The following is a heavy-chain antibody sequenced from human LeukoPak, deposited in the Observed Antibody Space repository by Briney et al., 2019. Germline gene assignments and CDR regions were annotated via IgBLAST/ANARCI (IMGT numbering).Heavy chain of an antibody. CDR3: ARAGLYSGWYVVDF. CDR1: GFTVSNNY. J-gene: IGHJ4*01. CDR2: IYSGGNT. Sequence: GGSLRLSCSASGFTVSNNYISWVRQRPGKGLEWVSVIYSGGNTYYADSVRGRFTISRDNSQNTLYLQMNSLRVDDTALYFCARAGLYSGWYVVDFWGHGTLVTLSS. V-gene: IGHV3-53*03. D-gene: IGHD6-19*01.